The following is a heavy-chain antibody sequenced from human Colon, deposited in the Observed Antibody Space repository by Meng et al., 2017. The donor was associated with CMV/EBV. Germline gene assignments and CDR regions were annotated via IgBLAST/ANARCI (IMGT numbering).Heavy chain of an antibody. V-gene: IGHV1-18*04. J-gene: IGHJ2*01. CDR3: AKVITGLHWYFDL. CDR2: INTYNGTT. Sequence: ASVKVSCKAAGYTFLNHGISWVRQAPGQGLEWMGWINTYNGTTIYAEKFQGRVTMTTDTSTSTVYMELRRLRSDDTAVYYCAKVITGLHWYFDLWGRGTLVTVSS. D-gene: IGHD1-20*01. CDR1: GYTFLNHG.